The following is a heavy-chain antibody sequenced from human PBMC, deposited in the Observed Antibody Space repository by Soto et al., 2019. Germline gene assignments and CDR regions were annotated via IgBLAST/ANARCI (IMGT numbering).Heavy chain of an antibody. J-gene: IGHJ5*02. CDR1: GGSISSYY. V-gene: IGHV4-4*07. CDR2: IYTSGST. Sequence: SETLSLTCTVSGGSISSYYWSWIRQPAGKGLEWIGRIYTSGSTNYNPSLKSRVTMSVDTSKSQFSLKLSSVTAADTAVYYCARHIAVAGTSWFDPWGQGTLVTVSS. CDR3: ARHIAVAGTSWFDP. D-gene: IGHD6-19*01.